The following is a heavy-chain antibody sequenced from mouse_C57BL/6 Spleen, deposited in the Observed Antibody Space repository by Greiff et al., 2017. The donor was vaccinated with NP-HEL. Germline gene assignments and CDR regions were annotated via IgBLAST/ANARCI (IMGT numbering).Heavy chain of an antibody. Sequence: EVNVVESGGGLVQPGGSLKLSCAASGFTFSDYYMYWVRQTPEKRLEWVAYISNGGGSTYYPDTVKGRFTISRDNAKNTLYLQMSRLKSEDTAMYYCARPSPPYWYFDVWGTGTTVTVSS. CDR3: ARPSPPYWYFDV. CDR2: ISNGGGST. J-gene: IGHJ1*03. V-gene: IGHV5-12*01. CDR1: GFTFSDYY.